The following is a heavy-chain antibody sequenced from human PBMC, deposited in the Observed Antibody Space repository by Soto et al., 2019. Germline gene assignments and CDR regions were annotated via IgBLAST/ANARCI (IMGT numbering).Heavy chain of an antibody. J-gene: IGHJ4*02. Sequence: GGSLRLSCAASGFTFSSYAMHWVRQAPGKGLEWVAVISYDGSNKYYADSVKGRFTISRDNSKNTLYLQMNSLRAEDTAVYYCARDPYVVVPAPYFDYWGQGTLVTVSS. CDR1: GFTFSSYA. V-gene: IGHV3-30-3*01. CDR3: ARDPYVVVPAPYFDY. D-gene: IGHD2-2*01. CDR2: ISYDGSNK.